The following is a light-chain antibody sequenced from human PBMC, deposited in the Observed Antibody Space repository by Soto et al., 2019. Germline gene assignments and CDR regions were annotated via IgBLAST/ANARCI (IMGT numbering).Light chain of an antibody. CDR3: QQYGSSPWT. Sequence: EIVLTQSPGTLSLSPGERATLSCRASQSVSSSYLAWYQQKPGQAPRLLIYGASSRATGIPDRFSGSGSGTDFTLTISRLEPEDFAVYYCQQYGSSPWTFGQWTKLEIK. J-gene: IGKJ1*01. CDR2: GAS. V-gene: IGKV3-20*01. CDR1: QSVSSSY.